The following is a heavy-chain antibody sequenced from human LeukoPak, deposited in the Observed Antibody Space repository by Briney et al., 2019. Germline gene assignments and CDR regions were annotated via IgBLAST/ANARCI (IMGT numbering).Heavy chain of an antibody. D-gene: IGHD6-6*01. CDR2: IRSKANSYAT. V-gene: IGHV3-73*01. J-gene: IGHJ5*02. Sequence: GGSLRLSCAASGFTFSGSAMHWVRQASGKGLEWVGRIRSKANSYATAYAASVKGRFTISRDDSKNTAYLQMNSLKTEDTAVYYCTRPEYSSSSVWFDPWGQRTLVTVSS. CDR1: GFTFSGSA. CDR3: TRPEYSSSSVWFDP.